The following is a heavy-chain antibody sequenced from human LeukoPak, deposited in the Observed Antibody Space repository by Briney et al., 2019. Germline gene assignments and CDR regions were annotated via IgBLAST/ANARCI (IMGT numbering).Heavy chain of an antibody. V-gene: IGHV3-23*01. CDR2: ISGSGGST. Sequence: PGGSLRLSRAASGFTFSTYAMSWVRQAPGKGLEWVSAISGSGGSTYYADSVTGRFTISRDNSKNTLYLQMNSLRAEDTAVYYCAKDGETYCSSTSCKPDYWGQGTLVTVSS. D-gene: IGHD2-2*01. CDR3: AKDGETYCSSTSCKPDY. CDR1: GFTFSTYA. J-gene: IGHJ4*02.